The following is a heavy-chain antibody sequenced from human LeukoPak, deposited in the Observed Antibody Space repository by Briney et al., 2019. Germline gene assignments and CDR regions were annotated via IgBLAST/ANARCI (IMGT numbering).Heavy chain of an antibody. Sequence: GGTLRLSCAASGFTFSSYGMSWVRQAPGKGLEWVSAISGSGGSTYYADSVKGRFTISRDNAKNSLYLQMNSLRAEDTALYYCARAGYYDSSGYYYYWGQGTLVTVSS. J-gene: IGHJ4*02. CDR2: ISGSGGST. CDR3: ARAGYYDSSGYYYY. D-gene: IGHD3-22*01. CDR1: GFTFSSYG. V-gene: IGHV3-23*01.